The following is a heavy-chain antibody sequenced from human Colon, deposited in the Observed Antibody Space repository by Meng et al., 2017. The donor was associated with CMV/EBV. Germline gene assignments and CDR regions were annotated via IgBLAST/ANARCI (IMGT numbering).Heavy chain of an antibody. CDR1: SSNSAA. Sequence: SSNSAAWNWIRQSPSRGLEWLGRTYYRSKWYNDYAVSVKSRITINPDTSKNQFSLQLNSVTPEDTAVSPLPRVIRDAWTIPCLLLDYWGQGTLVTVSS. J-gene: IGHJ4*02. CDR3: PRVIRDAWTIPCLLLDY. D-gene: IGHD4/OR15-4a*01. CDR2: TYYRSKWYN. V-gene: IGHV6-1*01.